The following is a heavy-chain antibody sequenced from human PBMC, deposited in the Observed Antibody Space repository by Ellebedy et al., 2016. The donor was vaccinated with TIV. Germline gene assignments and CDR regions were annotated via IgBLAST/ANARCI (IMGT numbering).Heavy chain of an antibody. J-gene: IGHJ6*02. D-gene: IGHD5-18*01. CDR2: IWYDGSNK. CDR3: ARANTAMVRRNHMDV. CDR1: GFTFSSYG. Sequence: PGGSLRLSCAAPGFTFSSYGMHWVRQAPGKGLDWVAVIWYDGSNKYYADSVKGRFTISRDNSKNTLYLQMNSLRAEDTAVFYCARANTAMVRRNHMDVWGQGTTVTVSS. V-gene: IGHV3-33*01.